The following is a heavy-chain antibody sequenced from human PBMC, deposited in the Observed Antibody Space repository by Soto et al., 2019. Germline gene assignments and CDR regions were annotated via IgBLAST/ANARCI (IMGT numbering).Heavy chain of an antibody. J-gene: IGHJ4*02. D-gene: IGHD3-10*01. CDR2: ITWDGGAT. V-gene: IGHV3-43*01. CDR1: GFTFDDYS. CDR3: AKGAGAGDFDY. Sequence: EVQLVESGGLVVKPGGSLRLSCAASGFTFDDYSMHWVRHVPRKGLEGVALITWDGGATYYADAVKGRFTISRDTGRKSLYLQMDSLTTEDTALYYCAKGAGAGDFDYWGQGTLVTVAS.